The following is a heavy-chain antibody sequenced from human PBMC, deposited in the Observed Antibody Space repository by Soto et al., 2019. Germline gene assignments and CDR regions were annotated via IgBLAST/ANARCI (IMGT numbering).Heavy chain of an antibody. CDR3: AKYSTDYGWLDP. Sequence: PSETLSLTCTVSGGSVSSGSYYWTWIRQPPGKGLEWIGNIYYSGSTYYNPSLKSRVTMSVDTPKNQFSLKLNSVTAADTAVYYCAKYSTDYGWLDPWGQGTLVTVSS. V-gene: IGHV4-39*01. CDR2: IYYSGST. D-gene: IGHD6-25*01. J-gene: IGHJ5*02. CDR1: GGSVSSGSYY.